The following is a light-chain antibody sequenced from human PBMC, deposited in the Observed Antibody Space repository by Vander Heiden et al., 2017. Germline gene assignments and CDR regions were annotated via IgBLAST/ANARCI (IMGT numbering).Light chain of an antibody. J-gene: IGLJ3*02. CDR3: CSYAGSFIWV. CDR1: SSDVGSYNL. Sequence: QSALTQPASVSGSLGQSITISCTGTSSDVGSYNLVSWYQQHPGKAPKLMIYENSKRPSGVSNHFSGSKSGNTASLTISGLQAEDEADYYCCSYAGSFIWVFGGGTKLTVL. CDR2: ENS. V-gene: IGLV2-23*01.